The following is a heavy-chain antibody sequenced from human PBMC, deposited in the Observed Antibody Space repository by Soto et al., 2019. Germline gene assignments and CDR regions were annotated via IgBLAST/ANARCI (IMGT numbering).Heavy chain of an antibody. D-gene: IGHD3-22*01. CDR2: ISAYNGNT. CDR3: ASSLSGYYDSSGCFDY. Sequence: QVQLVQSGAEVKKPGASVKVSCKASGYTFTSYGISWVRQAPGQGLEWMGWISAYNGNTNYAQKLQGRVTMTTDTSTSTAYMEVRNQRSDDTAVDYFASSLSGYYDSSGCFDYWGQGTLVTVSS. J-gene: IGHJ4*02. V-gene: IGHV1-18*01. CDR1: GYTFTSYG.